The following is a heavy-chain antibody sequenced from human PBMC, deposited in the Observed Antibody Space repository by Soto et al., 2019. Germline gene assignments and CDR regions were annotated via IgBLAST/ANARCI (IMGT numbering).Heavy chain of an antibody. D-gene: IGHD6-13*01. CDR1: GFTFSSYA. Sequence: GGSLRLSCAASGFTFSSYAMSWVRQAPGKGLEWVSAISGSGGSTYYADSVKGRFTISRDNSKNTLYLQMNSLRAEDTAVYYCAKDKVGQQLAHDAFDIWGQGTMVTVSS. CDR3: AKDKVGQQLAHDAFDI. J-gene: IGHJ3*02. V-gene: IGHV3-23*01. CDR2: ISGSGGST.